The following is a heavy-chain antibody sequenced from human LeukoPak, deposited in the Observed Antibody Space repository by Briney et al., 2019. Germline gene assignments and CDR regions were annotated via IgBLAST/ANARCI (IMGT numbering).Heavy chain of an antibody. J-gene: IGHJ4*02. D-gene: IGHD6-6*01. V-gene: IGHV4-59*10. CDR3: AGGDSSSQADY. CDR1: GGSFSGYY. Sequence: SETLSLTCAVYGGSFSGYYWSWIRQPAGKGLEWIGRIYTSGSTNYNPSLKSRVTISVDKSKNQFSLKLSSVTAADTAVYYCAGGDSSSQADYWGQGTLVTVSS. CDR2: IYTSGST.